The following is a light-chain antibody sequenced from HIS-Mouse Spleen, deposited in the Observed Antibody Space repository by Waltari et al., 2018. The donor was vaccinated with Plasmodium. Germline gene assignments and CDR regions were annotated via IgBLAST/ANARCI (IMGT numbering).Light chain of an antibody. V-gene: IGLV2-8*01. CDR3: SSYAGSNNLV. CDR1: SSDVGGYNY. J-gene: IGLJ2*01. Sequence: QSALTQPPSASGSPGQSVTISCTGTSSDVGGYNYVSWYQQHPVKAPKLMIYEVSKLPSGFPDRFSGSKSGNTASLTVSGLQAEDEADYYCSSYAGSNNLVFGGGTKLTVL. CDR2: EVS.